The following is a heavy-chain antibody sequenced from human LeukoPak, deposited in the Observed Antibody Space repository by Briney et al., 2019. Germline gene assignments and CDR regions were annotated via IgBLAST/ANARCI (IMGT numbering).Heavy chain of an antibody. V-gene: IGHV1-69*04. J-gene: IGHJ6*02. CDR2: IIPILGIA. CDR1: GGTFSSYA. CDR3: ARYAPARELLPDRKYYYYGMDV. Sequence: GASVKVSCKASGGTFSSYAISWVRQAPGQGLEWMGRIIPILGIANYAQKFQGRVTITADKSTSTAYMELSSLRSEDTAVYYCARYAPARELLPDRKYYYYGMDVWGQGTTVTVSS. D-gene: IGHD1-26*01.